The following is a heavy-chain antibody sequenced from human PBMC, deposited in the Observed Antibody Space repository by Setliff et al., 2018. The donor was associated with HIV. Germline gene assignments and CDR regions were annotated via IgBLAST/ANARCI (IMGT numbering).Heavy chain of an antibody. Sequence: PSETLSLTCTVSGGSISSHYWSWIRQPPGKGLEWIGYIYYSGSTNYNPSLKSRVTISVDTSKNQFSLKLSSVTAADTAVYYCARSTDFGVVIMGDGPYWYFDLWGRGTQVTVSS. CDR1: GGSISSHY. CDR2: IYYSGST. J-gene: IGHJ2*01. CDR3: ARSTDFGVVIMGDGPYWYFDL. V-gene: IGHV4-59*11. D-gene: IGHD3-3*01.